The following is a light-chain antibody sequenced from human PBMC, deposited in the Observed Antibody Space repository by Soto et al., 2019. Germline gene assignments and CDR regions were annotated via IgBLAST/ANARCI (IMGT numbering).Light chain of an antibody. CDR3: LQRNSYPRT. CDR2: ATS. CDR1: QGISSD. V-gene: IGKV1-6*01. Sequence: AIQMTQSPSSLSASVGDRVTITCRASQGISSDLGWYQQRPGQAPKLLIYATSNLPTGVPSRFSGSGSGTDFTLTISSLQPEDFAAYYCLQRNSYPRTFGQGTKVEIK. J-gene: IGKJ1*01.